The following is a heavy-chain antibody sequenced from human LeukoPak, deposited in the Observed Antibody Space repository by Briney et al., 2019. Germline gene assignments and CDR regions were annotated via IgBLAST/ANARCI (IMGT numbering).Heavy chain of an antibody. V-gene: IGHV2-70*11. CDR3: ARLIAASSYFDY. CDR2: IDGDDDT. CDR1: GFSLSTSGMC. J-gene: IGHJ4*01. D-gene: IGHD6-13*01. Sequence: ESGPAVVKPTQTLTLPCTFSGFSLSTSGMCVSWIRQPPGKALEWLARIDGDDDTHYSTSMRTRVSISKDTSKEQVVLTMTNMDPGDTATYYCARLIAASSYFDYCGQRRPLTVSS.